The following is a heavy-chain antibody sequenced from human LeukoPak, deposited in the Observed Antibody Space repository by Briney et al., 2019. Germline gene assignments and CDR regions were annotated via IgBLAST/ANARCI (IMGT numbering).Heavy chain of an antibody. CDR3: ARDANLFDP. J-gene: IGHJ5*02. CDR2: IYYSGST. D-gene: IGHD1-14*01. V-gene: IGHV4-59*01. CDR1: GGSISSYY. Sequence: SETLSLTCTVSGGSISSYYWSWIRQPPGKGLEWIGYIYYSGSTNYNPSLKSRVTISVDTSKNQFSLRLSSVTAADTAVYYCARDANLFDPWGQGTLVTVSS.